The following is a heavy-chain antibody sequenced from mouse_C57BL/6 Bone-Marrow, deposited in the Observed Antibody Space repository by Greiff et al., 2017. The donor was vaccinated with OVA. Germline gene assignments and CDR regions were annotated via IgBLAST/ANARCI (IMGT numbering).Heavy chain of an antibody. D-gene: IGHD1-1*01. CDR1: GFTFSSYA. CDR3: TRDRSPLYYYGSSYWYFDV. CDR2: ISSGGDYI. Sequence: EVKLVESGAGLVKPGGSLKLSCAASGFTFSSYAMSWVRQTPEKRLEWVAYISSGGDYIYYADTVKGRFTISRDNARNTLYLQMSSLKSEDTAMYYCTRDRSPLYYYGSSYWYFDVWGTGTTVTVSS. J-gene: IGHJ1*03. V-gene: IGHV5-9-1*02.